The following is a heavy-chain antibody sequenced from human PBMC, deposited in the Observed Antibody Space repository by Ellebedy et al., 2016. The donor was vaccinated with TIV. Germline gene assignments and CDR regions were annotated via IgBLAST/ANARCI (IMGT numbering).Heavy chain of an antibody. Sequence: GESLKISCAASGLLFGDYWMARVCQAPGKGLEWAANIREDGGLQWYADSVKGRFTISRDNAKNSMYLQMNGLRAEDTAVYYCAGVGRWPHNWYFDYWGRGTLVTVSA. CDR1: GLLFGDYW. J-gene: IGHJ4*02. V-gene: IGHV3-7*01. CDR2: IREDGGLQ. CDR3: AGVGRWPHNWYFDY. D-gene: IGHD4-23*01.